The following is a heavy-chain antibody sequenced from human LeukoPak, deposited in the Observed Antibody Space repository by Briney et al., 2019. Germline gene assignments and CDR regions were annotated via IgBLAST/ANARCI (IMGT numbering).Heavy chain of an antibody. J-gene: IGHJ3*02. V-gene: IGHV3-23*01. D-gene: IGHD3-10*01. CDR3: AKDSVRALWFGESYDAFDI. CDR2: ISGSGGST. Sequence: GSLRLSCAASGFTFSSYGMRWVRQAPGKGLEWVSAISGSGGSTYYADSVKGRFTISRDNSKNTLYLQMNSLRAEDTAVYYCAKDSVRALWFGESYDAFDIWGQGTMVTVSS. CDR1: GFTFSSYG.